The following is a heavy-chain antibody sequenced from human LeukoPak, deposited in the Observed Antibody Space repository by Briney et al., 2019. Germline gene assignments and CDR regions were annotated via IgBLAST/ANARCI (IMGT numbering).Heavy chain of an antibody. CDR3: AKDWGRRDYDILTGPPTYFDY. CDR1: GFTFSSYA. CDR2: ISGSGGST. J-gene: IGHJ4*02. V-gene: IGHV3-23*01. Sequence: GGSLRLSCAASGFTFSSYAMSWVRQAPGKGLEWVSAISGSGGSTYYADSVKGRFTISRDNSKNTLYLQMNSLRAEDTAVYYCAKDWGRRDYDILTGPPTYFDYWGQGTLVTVSS. D-gene: IGHD3-9*01.